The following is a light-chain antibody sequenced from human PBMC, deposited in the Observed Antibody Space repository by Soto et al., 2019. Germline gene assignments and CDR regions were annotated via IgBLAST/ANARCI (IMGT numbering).Light chain of an antibody. J-gene: IGLJ2*01. Sequence: QSALTQPASVSGSPGQSITISCTGSSSDVGFYDYVSWYRQHPGKTPKLMIYDVSNRPSGVSHRFSGSKSGNTASLTISGLQAEDEADYYCSSYTRSSTHVVFGGGTQLTVL. CDR1: SSDVGFYDY. CDR2: DVS. CDR3: SSYTRSSTHVV. V-gene: IGLV2-14*03.